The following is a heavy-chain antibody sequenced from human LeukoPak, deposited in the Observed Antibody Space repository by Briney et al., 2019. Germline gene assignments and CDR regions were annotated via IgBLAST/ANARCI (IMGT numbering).Heavy chain of an antibody. CDR1: GYTFTSYD. V-gene: IGHV1-69*04. Sequence: SVKVSCKASGYTFTSYDINWVRQAPGQGLEWMGRIIPILGIANYAQKFQGRVTITADKSTSTAYMELSSLRSEDTAVYYCARGEQLRSFDPWGQGTLVTVSS. CDR2: IIPILGIA. CDR3: ARGEQLRSFDP. J-gene: IGHJ5*02. D-gene: IGHD6-6*01.